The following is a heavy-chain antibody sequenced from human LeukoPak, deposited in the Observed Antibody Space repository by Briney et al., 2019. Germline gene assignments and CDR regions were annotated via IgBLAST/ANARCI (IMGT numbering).Heavy chain of an antibody. Sequence: GRSLRLSCAASGFTFSSYGMHWVRQAPGKGLEWVAVISYDGSNKYYADSVKGRFTISRDNSKNTLYLQMNSLRAEDTAVYYCAKEGYYYESSGYNYYYGMDVWGQGTTVTVSS. CDR1: GFTFSSYG. CDR2: ISYDGSNK. J-gene: IGHJ6*02. CDR3: AKEGYYYESSGYNYYYGMDV. V-gene: IGHV3-30*18. D-gene: IGHD3-22*01.